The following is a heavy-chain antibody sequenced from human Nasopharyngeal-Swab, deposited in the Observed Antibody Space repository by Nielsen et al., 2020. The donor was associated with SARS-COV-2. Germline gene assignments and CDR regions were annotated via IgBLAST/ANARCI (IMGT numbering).Heavy chain of an antibody. V-gene: IGHV3-30*18. Sequence: GESLKISCAASGFTFSRYGMHWVCQAPGKGLEWVAVISYDGSNKYYAYSVKGRFTISRDNSKNTLCLQMNSLRAEDTAVYYCAKVPSPKSHLDYWGQGTLVTVSS. CDR3: AKVPSPKSHLDY. CDR1: GFTFSRYG. D-gene: IGHD3-3*02. CDR2: ISYDGSNK. J-gene: IGHJ4*02.